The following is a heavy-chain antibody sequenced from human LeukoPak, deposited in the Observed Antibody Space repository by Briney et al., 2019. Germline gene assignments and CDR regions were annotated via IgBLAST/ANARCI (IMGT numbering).Heavy chain of an antibody. CDR2: ISWNSGSI. V-gene: IGHV3-9*01. Sequence: PGRSLRLSCAASGFTFDDYAMHWVRQAPGKGLEWVSGISWNSGSIGYADSVKGRFTISRDNAKNSLYLQMNSLRAEDTAVYYCARDLPPDILTGYYGPGDYWGQGTLVTVSS. CDR1: GFTFDDYA. CDR3: ARDLPPDILTGYYGPGDY. D-gene: IGHD3-9*01. J-gene: IGHJ4*02.